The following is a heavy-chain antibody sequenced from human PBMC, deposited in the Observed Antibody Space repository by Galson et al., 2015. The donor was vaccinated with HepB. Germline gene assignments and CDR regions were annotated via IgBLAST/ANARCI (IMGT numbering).Heavy chain of an antibody. CDR3: AKAGSYRGYVRFDP. Sequence: SLRLSCAASGFTSNSHAMAWVRQAPGKGLEWVSGISGDGGSTFYADSVKGRFSISRDNTKNTLSLQMNSLRAEDTALYYCAKAGSYRGYVRFDPWGPGIRVTVSS. CDR1: GFTSNSHA. CDR2: ISGDGGST. J-gene: IGHJ5*02. V-gene: IGHV3-23*01. D-gene: IGHD3-10*01.